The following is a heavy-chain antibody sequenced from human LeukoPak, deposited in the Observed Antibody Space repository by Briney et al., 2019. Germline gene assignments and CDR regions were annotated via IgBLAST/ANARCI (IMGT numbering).Heavy chain of an antibody. D-gene: IGHD3-10*01. CDR2: INPNSGGT. CDR1: GYTFTGYY. CDR3: ARYMVRGVLILGY. Sequence: GASVKVSCKASGYTFTGYYMHWVRQAPGQGLEWMGWINPNSGGTNYAQKFQGRVTMTTDTSTSTVYMELRSLKSNDTAVYYCARYMVRGVLILGYWGQGTLVTVSS. J-gene: IGHJ4*02. V-gene: IGHV1-2*02.